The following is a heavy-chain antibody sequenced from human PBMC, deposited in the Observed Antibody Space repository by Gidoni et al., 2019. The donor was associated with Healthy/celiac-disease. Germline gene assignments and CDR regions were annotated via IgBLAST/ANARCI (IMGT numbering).Heavy chain of an antibody. J-gene: IGHJ6*02. D-gene: IGHD3-3*01. CDR2: ISSSGSTI. Sequence: EVQLVESGGGLVQPGGSLRLSCAASGFTFSSYEMNWVRQAPGKGLEWVSYISSSGSTIYYADSVKGRFTISRDNAKNSLYLQMNSLRAEDTAVYYCARDFGFWSGYYYGMDVWGQGTTVTVSS. CDR3: ARDFGFWSGYYYGMDV. V-gene: IGHV3-48*03. CDR1: GFTFSSYE.